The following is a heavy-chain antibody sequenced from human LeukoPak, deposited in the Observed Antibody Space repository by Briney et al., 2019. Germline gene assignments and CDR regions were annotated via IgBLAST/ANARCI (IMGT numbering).Heavy chain of an antibody. J-gene: IGHJ4*02. CDR1: GFTFSSYS. D-gene: IGHD3-10*01. V-gene: IGHV3-21*01. CDR2: ISSSSRYT. Sequence: PGGSLRPSCAASGFTFSSYSMHWVRQAPGKGLEWVSSISSSSRYTYYADSVKGRFTISRDNAKNSLYLQMNSLRAEDTAVYYCARIVSRTMVRGVVVYWGQGTLVTVSS. CDR3: ARIVSRTMVRGVVVY.